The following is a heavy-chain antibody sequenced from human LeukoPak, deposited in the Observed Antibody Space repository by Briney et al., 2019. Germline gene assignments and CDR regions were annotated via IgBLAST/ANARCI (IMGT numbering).Heavy chain of an antibody. V-gene: IGHV4-61*10. CDR1: GGSTSIVNYY. CDR3: AREEVSGCSGGSCMYNWFDP. D-gene: IGHD2-15*01. CDR2: IYYSEST. J-gene: IGHJ5*02. Sequence: PSETLSLTCTLSGGSTSIVNYYWSWIRQPAGKGLEWIGYIYYSESTNYNPSLKSRVTISVDTSKNQFSLKLSSVTAADTAVYYCAREEVSGCSGGSCMYNWFDPWGQGTLVTVSS.